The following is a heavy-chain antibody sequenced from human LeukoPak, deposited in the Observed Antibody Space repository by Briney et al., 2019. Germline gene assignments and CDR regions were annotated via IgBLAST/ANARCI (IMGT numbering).Heavy chain of an antibody. J-gene: IGHJ3*02. Sequence: SETLSLTCAVSGGSISSGGYSWSWIRQPPGKGLEWIGYIYHSGSTYYNPSLKSRVTISVDTSKNQFSLKLSSVTAADTAVYYCARQAPFITMVRGAINFDIWGQGTMVTVSS. V-gene: IGHV4-30-2*01. CDR3: ARQAPFITMVRGAINFDI. CDR1: GGSISSGGYS. D-gene: IGHD3-10*01. CDR2: IYHSGST.